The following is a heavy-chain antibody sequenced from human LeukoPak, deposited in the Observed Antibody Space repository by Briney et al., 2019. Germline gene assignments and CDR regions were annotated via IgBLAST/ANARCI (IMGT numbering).Heavy chain of an antibody. V-gene: IGHV3-30*03. J-gene: IGHJ1*01. CDR1: GFTFSSYG. Sequence: GGSLRLSCAASGFTFSSYGMHWVRQAPGKGLEWVAVISYDGSNKYYADSVKGRFTISRDNSKNTLYLQMNRLRAEDTGVYYCARAMGLFDQMEHWGQGTLVTVSS. CDR2: ISYDGSNK. D-gene: IGHD3-22*01. CDR3: ARAMGLFDQMEH.